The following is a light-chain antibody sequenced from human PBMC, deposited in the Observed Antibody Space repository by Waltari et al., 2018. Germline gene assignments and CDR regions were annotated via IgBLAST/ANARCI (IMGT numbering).Light chain of an antibody. J-gene: IGLJ7*01. Sequence: QSVLTQPPSVSAAPGTRVTISCSGGHSHIGNNYVSWYRQFPGTAPKLLIYEDSERPSGVPGRFSGSKSGTSATLDITGLQAGDEADYYCGTWDSSLSGAVFGGGTHLTVL. V-gene: IGLV1-51*02. CDR2: EDS. CDR1: HSHIGNNY. CDR3: GTWDSSLSGAV.